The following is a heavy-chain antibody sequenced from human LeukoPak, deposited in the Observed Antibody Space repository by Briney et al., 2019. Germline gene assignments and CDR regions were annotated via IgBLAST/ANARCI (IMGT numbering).Heavy chain of an antibody. J-gene: IGHJ6*03. V-gene: IGHV3-23*01. CDR3: AKSSSNYYYYYYMDV. Sequence: PGVPLRLSCTPSGFTFSSYAMIWVRQAPGKGLEWVSAISGGGGSTYYADSVKGRFTISRDNSKNTLYLKMNSLRAEDTAVYYCAKSSSNYYYYYYMDVWGKGTTVTVSS. CDR1: GFTFSSYA. D-gene: IGHD2-2*01. CDR2: ISGGGGST.